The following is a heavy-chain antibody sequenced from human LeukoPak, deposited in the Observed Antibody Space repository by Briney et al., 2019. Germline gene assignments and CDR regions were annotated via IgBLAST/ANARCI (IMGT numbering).Heavy chain of an antibody. Sequence: GGSLRLSCAASGFTFSGSAMHWVRQASGKGLEWVGRIRSKANSYATAYAASVKGRSTISRDDSKNTAYLQMDSLKTEDTAVYYCTRHLDTYYYDSSLDWGQGTLVTVSS. J-gene: IGHJ4*02. CDR3: TRHLDTYYYDSSLD. CDR2: IRSKANSYAT. CDR1: GFTFSGSA. D-gene: IGHD3-22*01. V-gene: IGHV3-73*01.